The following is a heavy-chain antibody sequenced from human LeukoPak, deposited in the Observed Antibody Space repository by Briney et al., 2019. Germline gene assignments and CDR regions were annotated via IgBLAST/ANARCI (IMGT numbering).Heavy chain of an antibody. D-gene: IGHD2-21*02. CDR2: ISYDGRDK. V-gene: IGHV3-30*04. CDR1: GFTFSSYA. CDR3: ARDRVPSAADYYFDY. Sequence: GRSLRLSCAASGFTFSSYAMHWVRQAPGKGLEWVAVISYDGRDKHHADSVKGRFTISRDNSKNTLYLQLDSLRTEDTAVYFCARDRVPSAADYYFDYWGQGTLVTVSS. J-gene: IGHJ4*02.